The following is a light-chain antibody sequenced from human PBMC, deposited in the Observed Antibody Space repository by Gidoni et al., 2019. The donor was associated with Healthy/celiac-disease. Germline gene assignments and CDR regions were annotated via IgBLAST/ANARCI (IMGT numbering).Light chain of an antibody. V-gene: IGLV2-14*01. CDR2: EVS. J-gene: IGLJ2*01. CDR3: SSYTSSSTVV. Sequence: QSALTQPASVSESPGQSLTISCTGTSSDVGGYNYVSWYQQHPGKAPKLMIYEVSNRPPGVSNRFSGSKSGNTASLTISGLQAEDEADYYCSSYTSSSTVVFGGGTKLTVL. CDR1: SSDVGGYNY.